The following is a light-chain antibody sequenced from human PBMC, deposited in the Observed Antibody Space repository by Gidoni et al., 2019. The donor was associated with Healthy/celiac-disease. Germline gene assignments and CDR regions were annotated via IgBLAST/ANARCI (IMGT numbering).Light chain of an antibody. CDR3: QQRSNWLFT. Sequence: EIVLTQSPATLSLSPGERATLSCRASQSVSSYLAWYQQKPGQAPRLLIYDAPNRATGIPARFSGSGSGTDFTLTISSLEPEDFAVYYCQQRSNWLFTFXPXTKVDIK. J-gene: IGKJ3*01. V-gene: IGKV3-11*01. CDR2: DAP. CDR1: QSVSSY.